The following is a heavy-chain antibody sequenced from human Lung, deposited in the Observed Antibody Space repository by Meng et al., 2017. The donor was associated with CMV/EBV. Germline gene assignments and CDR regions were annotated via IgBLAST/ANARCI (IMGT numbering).Heavy chain of an antibody. CDR1: GYTFTDYA. Sequence: ASGYTFTDYAISWVRLAPGQGLEWMGWISAYNGHTNYPQHLQGRVTMTTETSTSTAYMELTSLTSDDTAVYYCARDSPYSYYYDTDFWGQGTLVTVSS. CDR3: ARDSPYSYYYDTDF. CDR2: ISAYNGHT. D-gene: IGHD3-16*01. V-gene: IGHV1-18*01. J-gene: IGHJ4*02.